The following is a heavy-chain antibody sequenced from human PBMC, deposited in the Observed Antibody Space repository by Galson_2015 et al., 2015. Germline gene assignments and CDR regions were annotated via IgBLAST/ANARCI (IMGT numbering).Heavy chain of an antibody. CDR1: EFTFSTYA. CDR2: ISYDGSDK. J-gene: IGHJ4*02. Sequence: SLRLSCAASEFTFSTYAMYWVRQAPGKGLEWVALISYDGSDKYYADSVKGRFTISRDNSKNTLYLQMTSLRAEDTAVYYCAKDRQQWFLRGYFDYWGQGTLVTVSS. V-gene: IGHV3-30*18. CDR3: AKDRQQWFLRGYFDY. D-gene: IGHD6-19*01.